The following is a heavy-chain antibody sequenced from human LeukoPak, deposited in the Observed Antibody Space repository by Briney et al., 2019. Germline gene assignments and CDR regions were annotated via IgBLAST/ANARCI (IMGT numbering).Heavy chain of an antibody. CDR2: INTNTGNP. CDR1: GYTFTNYY. J-gene: IGHJ4*02. V-gene: IGHV7-4-1*02. D-gene: IGHD7-27*01. CDR3: ARTNWGFDNAFDY. Sequence: ASVKVSCKASGYTFTNYYIHWVRQAPGQGLEWMGWINTNTGNPTYAQGFTGRFVFSLDTSVSTAYLQISSLKAEDTAVYYCARTNWGFDNAFDYWGQGTLVTVSS.